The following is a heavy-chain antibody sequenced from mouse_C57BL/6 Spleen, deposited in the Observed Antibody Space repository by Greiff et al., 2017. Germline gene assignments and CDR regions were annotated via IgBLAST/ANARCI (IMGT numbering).Heavy chain of an antibody. CDR2: IDPSDSYT. J-gene: IGHJ2*01. D-gene: IGHD2-4*01. CDR3: ARGYYDYYYFDY. CDR1: GYTFTSYW. V-gene: IGHV1-69*01. Sequence: QVQLQQPGAELVMPGASVKLSCKASGYTFTSYWMHWVKQRPGQGLEWIGEIDPSDSYTNYNQKFKGKSTLTVDKSSSTAYMQLSSLTSEDSAVYYCARGYYDYYYFDYWGQGTTLTVSS.